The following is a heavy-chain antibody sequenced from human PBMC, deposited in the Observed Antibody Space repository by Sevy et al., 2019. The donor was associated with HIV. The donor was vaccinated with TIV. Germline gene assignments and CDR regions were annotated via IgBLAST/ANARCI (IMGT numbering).Heavy chain of an antibody. CDR2: ISWNSGSI. D-gene: IGHD3-22*01. CDR1: GFTFDDYA. J-gene: IGHJ1*01. V-gene: IGHV3-9*01. CDR3: AKGGRGGGYYLAEFFLH. Sequence: GGSLRLSCAASGFTFDDYAMHWVRQAPGKGLEWVSGISWNSGSIGYARSVKGRFTISRDNAKNSLYLQMNSLRTEDTALYYCAKGGRGGGYYLAEFFLHWGQGTLVTVSS.